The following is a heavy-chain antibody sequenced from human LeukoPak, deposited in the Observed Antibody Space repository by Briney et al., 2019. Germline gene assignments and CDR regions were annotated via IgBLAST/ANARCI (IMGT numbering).Heavy chain of an antibody. CDR2: VYHTGTT. Sequence: SGTLSLTCTVSGGSISSTSYYWGWIRQPPGKGLEWIGSVYHTGTTYYNPSLKGRVTISADTSKNHFSLKLSSVTAADTAVYYCARHSVGVSTFDPWGQGTLVTVSS. CDR1: GGSISSTSYY. V-gene: IGHV4-39*01. D-gene: IGHD1-26*01. CDR3: ARHSVGVSTFDP. J-gene: IGHJ5*02.